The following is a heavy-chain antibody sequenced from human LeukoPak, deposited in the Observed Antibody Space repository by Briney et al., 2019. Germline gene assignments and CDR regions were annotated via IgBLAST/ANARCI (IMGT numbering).Heavy chain of an antibody. CDR2: IYPGDSDT. J-gene: IGHJ3*02. V-gene: IGHV5-51*01. Sequence: GESLKISCKDSGNSFTSSWIGWVRQMPGKGLEWMGIIYPGDSDTRYSPSFQGQVTISADKSLSTAYLQWSSLKASDTAKYYCATATELVDAFEIWGQGTMVTVSS. CDR1: GNSFTSSW. D-gene: IGHD3-10*01. CDR3: ATATELVDAFEI.